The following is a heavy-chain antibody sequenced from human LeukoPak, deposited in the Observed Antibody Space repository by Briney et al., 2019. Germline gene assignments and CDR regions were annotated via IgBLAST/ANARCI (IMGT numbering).Heavy chain of an antibody. D-gene: IGHD1-7*01. CDR3: ARVGGTTIQYYYYYYMDV. Sequence: SVRVSCKASGGTFSSYAISRVRQAPGQGLEWMGGIIPIFGTANYAQKFQGRVTITADKSTSTAYMELSSLRSEDTAVYYCARVGGTTIQYYYYYYMDVWGKGTTVTVSS. J-gene: IGHJ6*03. V-gene: IGHV1-69*06. CDR2: IIPIFGTA. CDR1: GGTFSSYA.